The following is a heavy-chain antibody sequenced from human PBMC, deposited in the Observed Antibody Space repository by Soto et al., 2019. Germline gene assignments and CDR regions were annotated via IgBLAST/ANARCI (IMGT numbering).Heavy chain of an antibody. V-gene: IGHV3-33*01. CDR1: GFTFSNYG. Sequence: GGSLRLSCAASGFTFSNYGMHWVRQAPGKGLEWVAVIWYDGSNEYYADSVKGRFTNSRDNSKNTLYLQMNSLRAEDTAVYYCARGTPEPPIQYYDILTGYPRNFDYWGQGTLVTVSS. CDR2: IWYDGSNE. J-gene: IGHJ4*02. CDR3: ARGTPEPPIQYYDILTGYPRNFDY. D-gene: IGHD3-9*01.